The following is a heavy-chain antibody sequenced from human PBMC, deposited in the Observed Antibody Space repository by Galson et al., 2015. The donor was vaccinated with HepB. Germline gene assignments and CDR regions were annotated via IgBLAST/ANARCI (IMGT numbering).Heavy chain of an antibody. CDR1: GFTFSIYA. CDR3: AAFGESVY. V-gene: IGHV3-23*01. Sequence: SLRLSCAASGFTFSIYAMTWVRRPPGKGLEWVSSINDNGKNTYYADSVKGRLTISRDNSKNTLYLQMNSLRVEDTAIYYCAAFGESVYWGQGTLVTVSS. J-gene: IGHJ4*02. D-gene: IGHD3-10*01. CDR2: INDNGKNT.